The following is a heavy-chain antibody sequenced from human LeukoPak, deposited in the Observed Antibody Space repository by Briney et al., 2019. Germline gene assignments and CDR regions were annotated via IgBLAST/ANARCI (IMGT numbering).Heavy chain of an antibody. V-gene: IGHV4-34*01. CDR3: ARGGIVGATLGVCDY. Sequence: SETLSLTCAVYGGSFSGYYWSWIRQPPGKGLEWIGEINHSGSTNYTPSLKSRVTISVDTSKNQFSPKLSSVTAADTAVYYCARGGIVGATLGVCDYWGQGTLVTVSS. CDR2: INHSGST. J-gene: IGHJ4*02. D-gene: IGHD1-26*01. CDR1: GGSFSGYY.